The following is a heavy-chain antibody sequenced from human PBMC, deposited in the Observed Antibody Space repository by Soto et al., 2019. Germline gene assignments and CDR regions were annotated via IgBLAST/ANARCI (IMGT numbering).Heavy chain of an antibody. V-gene: IGHV3-21*04. Sequence: GGSLRLSCAASGFMFSAYTMNWVRQAPGKGLEWLSSISDDSSYIDYADSLRGRFTVSRDNAKNTLYLQMNSLRAEDTAVYYCAKDLAGTTAFDIWGQGTMVTVSS. J-gene: IGHJ3*02. CDR3: AKDLAGTTAFDI. CDR2: ISDDSSYI. CDR1: GFMFSAYT. D-gene: IGHD1-1*01.